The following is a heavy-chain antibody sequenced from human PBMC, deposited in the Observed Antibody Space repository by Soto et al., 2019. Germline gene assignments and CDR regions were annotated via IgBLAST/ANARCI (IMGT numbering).Heavy chain of an antibody. CDR1: GYSFTTYW. CDR2: IYLGDSDT. J-gene: IGHJ4*02. Sequence: PGESLKISCRGSGYSFTTYWIGWVRQMPGKGLEWMGIIYLGDSDTRYSPSFQGQVTISADKSISTAYLQWSSLKASDTAMYYCARGPTGETLDSNFPTLDYWGQGTLVTVSS. V-gene: IGHV5-51*01. CDR3: ARGPTGETLDSNFPTLDY. D-gene: IGHD3-3*01.